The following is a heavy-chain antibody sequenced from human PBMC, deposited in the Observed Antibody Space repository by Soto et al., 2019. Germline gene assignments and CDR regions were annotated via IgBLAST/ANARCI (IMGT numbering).Heavy chain of an antibody. D-gene: IGHD5-18*01. CDR2: IIPIFGTA. CDR1: GGTFSSYA. Sequence: SVKVSCKASGGTFSSYAISWVRQAPGQGLEWMGGIIPIFGTANYAQKFQGRVTITADESTSTAYMELSSLRSEDTAVYYCASGGYSYGYFAFDIWGQGTMVTVSS. V-gene: IGHV1-69*13. CDR3: ASGGYSYGYFAFDI. J-gene: IGHJ3*02.